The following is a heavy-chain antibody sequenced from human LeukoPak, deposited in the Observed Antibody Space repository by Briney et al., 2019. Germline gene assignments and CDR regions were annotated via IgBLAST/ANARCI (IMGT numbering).Heavy chain of an antibody. J-gene: IGHJ4*02. D-gene: IGHD3-10*01. CDR2: IYYSGST. V-gene: IGHV4-30-4*07. CDR3: ASYYYGSGSIDY. CDR1: GGSISSGGYS. Sequence: SETLSLTCAVSGGSISSGGYSWSWIRQPPGKGLEWIGYIYYSGSTNYNPSLKSRVTMSVDTSKNQFSLKLSSVTALDTAVYYCASYYYGSGSIDYWGQGTLVTVSS.